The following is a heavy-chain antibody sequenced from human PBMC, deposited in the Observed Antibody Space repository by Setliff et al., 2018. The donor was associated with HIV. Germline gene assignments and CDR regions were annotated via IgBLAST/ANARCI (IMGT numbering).Heavy chain of an antibody. J-gene: IGHJ5*01. CDR2: IHFSGST. D-gene: IGHD1-26*01. V-gene: IGHV4-39*01. CDR1: GGSISSSTYY. Sequence: KSSETLSLTCTVSGGSISSSTYYWGWIRQPPGKGLEWIGNIHFSGSTYYNPSLKSRVTVSVDPSKNQFSLKLSSVTAADTAVYYCARTTYSGSYFNDSWGQGTLVTVS. CDR3: ARTTYSGSYFNDS.